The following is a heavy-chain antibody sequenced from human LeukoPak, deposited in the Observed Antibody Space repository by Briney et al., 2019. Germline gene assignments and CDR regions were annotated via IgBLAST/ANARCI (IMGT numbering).Heavy chain of an antibody. CDR2: INLNSGGT. J-gene: IGHJ4*02. V-gene: IGHV1-2*02. Sequence: ASVKVSCKASGYTFTGYYMHWVRQAPGQGLEWMGWINLNSGGTNYAQKFQGRVTMTRDTSISTAYMELSRLRSDDTAVYYCARDYCSSTSCYSPFDYWGQGTLVTVSS. CDR3: ARDYCSSTSCYSPFDY. CDR1: GYTFTGYY. D-gene: IGHD2-2*02.